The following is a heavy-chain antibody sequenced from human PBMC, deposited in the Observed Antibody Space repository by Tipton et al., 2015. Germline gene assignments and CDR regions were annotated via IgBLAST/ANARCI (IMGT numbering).Heavy chain of an antibody. J-gene: IGHJ4*02. Sequence: LRLSCTVSGGSISSYYWSWIRQPPGKGLEWIGYIHKSGSTNYNPSLKSRVTMSLDTSKNQFSLKLSSVTAADTAVYYCARVRYYDFWSGTSYYFDYWGQGTLVTVSS. CDR2: IHKSGST. CDR1: GGSISSYY. V-gene: IGHV4-59*01. D-gene: IGHD3-3*01. CDR3: ARVRYYDFWSGTSYYFDY.